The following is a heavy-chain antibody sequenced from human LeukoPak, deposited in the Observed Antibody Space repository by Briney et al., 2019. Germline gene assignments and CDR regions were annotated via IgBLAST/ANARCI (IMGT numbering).Heavy chain of an antibody. D-gene: IGHD6-19*01. CDR3: ANSWGSGWYWGRYYFDY. Sequence: GGSLRLSCAASGFTFSSYAMSWVRRAPGKGLEWVSAISGSGGSTYYADSVKGRFTISRDNSKNTLYLQMNSLRAEDTAVYYCANSWGSGWYWGRYYFDYWGQGTLVTVSS. J-gene: IGHJ4*02. V-gene: IGHV3-23*01. CDR1: GFTFSSYA. CDR2: ISGSGGST.